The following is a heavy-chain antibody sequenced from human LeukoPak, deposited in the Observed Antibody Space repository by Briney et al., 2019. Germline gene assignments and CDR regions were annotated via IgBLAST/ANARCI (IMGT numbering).Heavy chain of an antibody. CDR1: GSSISSYY. CDR2: TYISGST. CDR3: ARVGLRWYHYFDY. Sequence: SETLSLTCIVSGSSISSYYWNWIRQPAGKGLEWIGRTYISGSTNYNPSLKSRVTMSVVTSKNQFSLKLSSVTAADTAVYYCARVGLRWYHYFDYWGQGTLVTVSS. J-gene: IGHJ4*02. V-gene: IGHV4-4*07. D-gene: IGHD4-23*01.